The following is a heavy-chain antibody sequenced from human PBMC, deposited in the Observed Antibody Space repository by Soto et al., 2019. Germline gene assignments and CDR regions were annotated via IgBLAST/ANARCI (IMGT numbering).Heavy chain of an antibody. CDR3: ARDSIGSGWWTLDL. V-gene: IGHV1-46*01. J-gene: IGHJ5*02. CDR1: GYPFASYY. D-gene: IGHD6-19*01. CDR2: INPSGGST. Sequence: ASVKVSCKASGYPFASYYVHWVRQAPGQGLEWMGIINPSGGSTTTAQGFQGRVTMTRDTSTNTVYMELSSLRSEDTAVYYCARDSIGSGWWTLDLWGQGTLVTVYS.